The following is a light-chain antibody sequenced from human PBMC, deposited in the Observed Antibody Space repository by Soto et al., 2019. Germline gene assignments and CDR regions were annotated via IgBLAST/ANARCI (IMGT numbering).Light chain of an antibody. CDR3: NSYTNSSAVV. V-gene: IGLV2-14*01. J-gene: IGLJ2*01. CDR2: EVS. CDR1: SSDVGGYNY. Sequence: QSGVTQPASLSCSPRQSITISCTGASSDVGGYNYVSWYEQHPGKAPKLMIYEVSNRPSGVSNRFSGSKSGNTASLTISGLQPEDEADYYCNSYTNSSAVVFGGGPKVTVL.